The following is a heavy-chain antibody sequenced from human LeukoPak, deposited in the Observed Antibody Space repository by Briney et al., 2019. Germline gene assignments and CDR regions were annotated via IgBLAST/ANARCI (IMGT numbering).Heavy chain of an antibody. CDR1: GYTFTSYD. D-gene: IGHD7-27*01. CDR2: MNPNSGNT. CDR3: ARVSNWDAFDI. Sequence: ASVKVSCKASGYTFTSYDINWVRQATGQGLEWMGWMNPNSGNTGYAQKFQGRVTITRNTSISTAYMELSGLRSEDTAVYYCARVSNWDAFDIWGQGTMVTVSS. V-gene: IGHV1-8*03. J-gene: IGHJ3*02.